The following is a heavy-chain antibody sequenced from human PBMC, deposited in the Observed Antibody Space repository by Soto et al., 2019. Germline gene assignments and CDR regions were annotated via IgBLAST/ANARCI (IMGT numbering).Heavy chain of an antibody. Sequence: GGSLRLSCAASGFTFSSYWMHWVRQAPGKGLEWVSRIEGDGSSTTSADSVKGRFIISRDNPKNSLYLQMNSLRAEDMAVYFCARGIASSSLVTFDVWGQGTMVTVSS. D-gene: IGHD2-21*01. J-gene: IGHJ3*01. CDR2: IEGDGSST. CDR1: GFTFSSYW. CDR3: ARGIASSSLVTFDV. V-gene: IGHV3-74*01.